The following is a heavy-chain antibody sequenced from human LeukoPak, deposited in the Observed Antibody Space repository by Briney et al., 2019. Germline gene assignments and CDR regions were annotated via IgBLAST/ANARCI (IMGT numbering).Heavy chain of an antibody. J-gene: IGHJ4*02. V-gene: IGHV3-30*04. Sequence: GGSLRLSCAASGFIFSSYAMHWVRQAPGKGLEWVAVILYAGSNKYYADSVKGRFTISRDNSKNTLYLQVNSLRAEDTAVYYCARGGGQVPFDYWGQGTLVTVSS. CDR1: GFIFSSYA. CDR2: ILYAGSNK. D-gene: IGHD2-15*01. CDR3: ARGGGQVPFDY.